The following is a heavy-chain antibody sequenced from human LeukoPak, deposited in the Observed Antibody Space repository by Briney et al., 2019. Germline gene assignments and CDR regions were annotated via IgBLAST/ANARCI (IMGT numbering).Heavy chain of an antibody. CDR1: GGSISSGDYY. CDR2: IYYSGST. V-gene: IGHV4-30-4*01. J-gene: IGHJ6*02. CDR3: ARDIAAAHYGMDV. D-gene: IGHD6-13*01. Sequence: PSETLSLTCTVSGGSISSGDYYWSWIRQPPGKGLEWIGYIYYSGSTYYNPSLKSRVTISVDTSKNQFSLKLSSVTAADTAVYYCARDIAAAHYGMDVWVQGTTVTVSS.